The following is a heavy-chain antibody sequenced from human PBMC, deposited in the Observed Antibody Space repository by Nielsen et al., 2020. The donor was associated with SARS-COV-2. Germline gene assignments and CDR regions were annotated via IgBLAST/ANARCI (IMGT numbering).Heavy chain of an antibody. D-gene: IGHD6-19*01. V-gene: IGHV3-23*01. CDR2: IIGSGRGT. J-gene: IGHJ2*01. CDR1: GFTFSSYA. Sequence: GGSLRLSCAASGFTFSSYAMSWVRQTPGKGLEWVSGIIGSGRGTYYADSVKGRFTISRDNSKDTLYLQMNSLRAEDTAVYYCATHPGRGIAVTSMGWYFDLWGRGTLVTVSS. CDR3: ATHPGRGIAVTSMGWYFDL.